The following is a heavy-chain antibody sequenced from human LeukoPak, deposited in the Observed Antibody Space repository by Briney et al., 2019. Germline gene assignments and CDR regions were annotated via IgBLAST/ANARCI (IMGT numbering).Heavy chain of an antibody. Sequence: SVKVSCKASGGTFSSYAIIWVRQSPGQGLEWMGGIIPIFGTANYAQKFQGRVTITADKSTSTAYMELSSLRSEDTAVYYCARSSIIAAAGPYYFDYWGQGTLVTVSS. V-gene: IGHV1-69*06. CDR1: GGTFSSYA. D-gene: IGHD6-13*01. CDR3: ARSSIIAAAGPYYFDY. CDR2: IIPIFGTA. J-gene: IGHJ4*02.